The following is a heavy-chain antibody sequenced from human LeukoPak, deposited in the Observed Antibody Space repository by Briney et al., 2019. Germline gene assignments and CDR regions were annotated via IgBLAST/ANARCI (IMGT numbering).Heavy chain of an antibody. V-gene: IGHV4-59*01. CDR2: IYYSGST. CDR3: ARDQSGYSYGFDY. CDR1: GGSISSYY. J-gene: IGHJ4*02. D-gene: IGHD5-18*01. Sequence: KASETLSLTCTVSGGSISSYYWSWIRQPPGKGLEWIGYIYYSGSTNYNPSLKGRVTISVDTSKNQFSLKLSSVTAADTAVYYCARDQSGYSYGFDYWGQGTLVTVSS.